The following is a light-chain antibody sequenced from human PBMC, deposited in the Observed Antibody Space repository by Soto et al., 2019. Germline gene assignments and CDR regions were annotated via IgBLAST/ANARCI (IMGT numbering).Light chain of an antibody. J-gene: IGKJ1*01. CDR3: QQYSRAPLT. CDR1: QSISSK. CDR2: AAS. Sequence: AQSPDTLSVSPGERATLSCRASQSISSKLAWYQQKPGQAPRLLIYAASTRATGVPGRFSASGSGTDFTLTISRLEPEDFAVYYCQQYSRAPLTFGQGTKVDI. V-gene: IGKV3-20*01.